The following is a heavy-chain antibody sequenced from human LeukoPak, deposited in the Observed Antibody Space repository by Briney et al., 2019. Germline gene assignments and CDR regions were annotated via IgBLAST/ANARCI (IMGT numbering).Heavy chain of an antibody. Sequence: GGSLRLSCAASGFTFSSYAMSWVRQAPGKGLEWVSAISGSGGSTYYADSVKGRFTISRGNSKNTLYLQMNSLRAEDTAVYYCAKDPREWRYYDSSLNALLTGQFDYWGQGTLVTVSS. D-gene: IGHD3-22*01. CDR2: ISGSGGST. V-gene: IGHV3-23*01. CDR1: GFTFSSYA. J-gene: IGHJ4*02. CDR3: AKDPREWRYYDSSLNALLTGQFDY.